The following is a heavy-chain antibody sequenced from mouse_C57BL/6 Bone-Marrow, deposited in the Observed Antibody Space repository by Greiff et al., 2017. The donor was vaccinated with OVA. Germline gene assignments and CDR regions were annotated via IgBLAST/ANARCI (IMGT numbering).Heavy chain of an antibody. CDR2: IYPGNSDT. D-gene: IGHD1-1*01. J-gene: IGHJ4*01. CDR3: TTPAYYYGSTPSHYYAMDY. Sequence: VQLQQSGTVLARPGASVKMSCKTSGYTFTSYWMHWVKQRPGQGLEWIGAIYPGNSDTSYNQKFKGKAKLTAVTSASTAYMELSSLTNEDSAVYYCTTPAYYYGSTPSHYYAMDYWGQGTSVTVSS. CDR1: GYTFTSYW. V-gene: IGHV1-5*01.